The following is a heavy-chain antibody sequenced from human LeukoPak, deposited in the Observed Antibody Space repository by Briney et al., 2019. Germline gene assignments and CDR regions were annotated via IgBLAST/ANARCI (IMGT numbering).Heavy chain of an antibody. J-gene: IGHJ6*02. CDR2: IYSGGST. V-gene: IGHV3-53*04. CDR1: GFTVSSNY. CDR3: ASGYCSSTSCYVSYYYGMDV. Sequence: PGGSLRLSCAASGFTVSSNYMSWVRQAPGKGLEWVSVIYSGGSTYYADSVKGRFTISRHNSNNTLYLQMNSLRAEDAAVYYCASGYCSSTSCYVSYYYGMDVWGQGTTVTVSS. D-gene: IGHD2-2*01.